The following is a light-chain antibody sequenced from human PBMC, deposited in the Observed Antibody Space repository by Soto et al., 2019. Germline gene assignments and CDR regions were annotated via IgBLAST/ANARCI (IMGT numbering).Light chain of an antibody. J-gene: IGLJ2*01. CDR1: SSNIGSNY. CDR3: TSWYDSLYHVV. Sequence: QSVLTQPPSASGTPGQRVTFSCSGGSSNIGSNYVFWYQQFPGTAPKLLIYRNNQRPSGVPARFSGSKSGTSASLAISGLRSEDEADYYCTSWYDSLYHVVFGGGTKLTVL. V-gene: IGLV1-47*01. CDR2: RNN.